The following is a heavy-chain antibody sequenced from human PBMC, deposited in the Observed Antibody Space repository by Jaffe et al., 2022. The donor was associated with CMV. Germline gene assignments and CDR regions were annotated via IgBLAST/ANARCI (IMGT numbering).Heavy chain of an antibody. J-gene: IGHJ1*01. CDR2: INHSGST. CDR1: GGSFSGYY. V-gene: IGHV4-34*01. CDR3: ARGGSSGWYAPRLAEYFQH. D-gene: IGHD6-19*01. Sequence: QVQLQQWGAGLLKPSETLSLTCAVYGGSFSGYYWSWIRQPPGKGLEWIGEINHSGSTNYNPSLKSRVTISVDTSKNQFSLKLSSVTAADTAVYYCARGGSSGWYAPRLAEYFQHWGQGTLVTVSS.